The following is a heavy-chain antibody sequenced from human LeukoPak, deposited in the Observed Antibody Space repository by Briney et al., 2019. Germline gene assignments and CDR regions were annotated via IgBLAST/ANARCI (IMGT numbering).Heavy chain of an antibody. D-gene: IGHD2-2*01. Sequence: ASVKVSCKASGYTFTSYGISWVRQAPGQRLEWMGWISAYNGNTNYAQKLQGRVTMTTDTSTSTAYMELRSLRSDDTAVYYCARSSGRYCSSTSCARTFDYWGQGTLVTVSS. CDR1: GYTFTSYG. CDR2: ISAYNGNT. CDR3: ARSSGRYCSSTSCARTFDY. J-gene: IGHJ4*02. V-gene: IGHV1-18*01.